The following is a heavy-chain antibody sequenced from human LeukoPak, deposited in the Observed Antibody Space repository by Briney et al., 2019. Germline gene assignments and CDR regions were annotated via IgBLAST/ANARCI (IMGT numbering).Heavy chain of an antibody. Sequence: GGSLRLSCVASQFRFSSYAMHWVRQAPGKGLEWVAFISDDENSKYYGDSVKGRFTISRDNSKNTLYLQMNSLRAEDTAVYYCARDRGGENYFDYWGRGTLVTVSS. CDR1: QFRFSSYA. CDR3: ARDRGGENYFDY. J-gene: IGHJ4*02. CDR2: ISDDENSK. D-gene: IGHD3-10*01. V-gene: IGHV3-30*01.